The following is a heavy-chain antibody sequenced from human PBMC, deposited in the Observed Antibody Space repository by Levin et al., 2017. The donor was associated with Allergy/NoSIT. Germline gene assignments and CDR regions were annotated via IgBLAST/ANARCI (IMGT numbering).Heavy chain of an antibody. CDR3: AKQNGSGTDYYYYGLDV. CDR2: IGFDGSNK. Sequence: SCASSGFSISIYAMHWVRQAPGKGLEWVAVIGFDGSNKYYGDSVKGRFTISRDNSKNALFLQMNGLRPEDTAVYYCAKQNGSGTDYYYYGLDVWGQGTTVTV. V-gene: IGHV3-30*18. J-gene: IGHJ6*02. CDR1: GFSISIYA. D-gene: IGHD3-10*01.